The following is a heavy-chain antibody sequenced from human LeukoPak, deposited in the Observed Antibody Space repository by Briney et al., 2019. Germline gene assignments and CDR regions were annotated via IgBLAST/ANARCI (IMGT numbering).Heavy chain of an antibody. Sequence: PGGSLRLSCAASGFTFSTFAMIWVRQAPGRGLEWVSSVDGGGGGTYYADSVKGRFTISRDNSKDTLYLQMNGLRAEDTAVYFCAKQSAGSAAWYSLHYDFWGQGTLVTVSS. CDR1: GFTFSTFA. V-gene: IGHV3-23*01. D-gene: IGHD6-13*01. J-gene: IGHJ4*02. CDR3: AKQSAGSAAWYSLHYDF. CDR2: VDGGGGGT.